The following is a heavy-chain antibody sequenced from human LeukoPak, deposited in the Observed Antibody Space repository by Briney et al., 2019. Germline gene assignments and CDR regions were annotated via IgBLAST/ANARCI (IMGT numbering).Heavy chain of an antibody. J-gene: IGHJ4*02. D-gene: IGHD3-22*01. CDR1: GYTFTSYG. Sequence: ASVKVSCKASGYTFTSYGISWVRQAHGQGLEWMGWISAYNGNTNYAQKLQGRVTMTTDTSTSTAYMELRSLRSDDTAVYYCARGHSLYSYDSSGYADYWGQGTLVTVSS. V-gene: IGHV1-18*01. CDR3: ARGHSLYSYDSSGYADY. CDR2: ISAYNGNT.